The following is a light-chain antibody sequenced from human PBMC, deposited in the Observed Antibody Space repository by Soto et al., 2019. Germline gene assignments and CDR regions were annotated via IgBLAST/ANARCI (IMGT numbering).Light chain of an antibody. CDR2: HVT. J-gene: IGLJ1*01. V-gene: IGLV2-11*01. CDR1: SSDIGHYDY. Sequence: QSVLTQPASVSGSPGQSITISCTGTSSDIGHYDYVSWYQQHPGKAPKLMIYHVTYRPSGVPDRFSGSKSGNTASLTISGLQAEDEADYYCCSYAGSYTHVFGTGTKVTVL. CDR3: CSYAGSYTHV.